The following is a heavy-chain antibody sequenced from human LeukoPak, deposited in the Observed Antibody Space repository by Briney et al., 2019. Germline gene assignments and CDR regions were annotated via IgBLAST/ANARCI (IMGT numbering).Heavy chain of an antibody. Sequence: GGSLRLSCAASGFTVSSNYMSWVRQAPGKGLEWVSVIYSGGSTYYADSVKGRFTISRGNSKNPLYLQMNSLRAEDTAVYYCARIAVAGTGWFDPWGQGTLVTVSS. CDR3: ARIAVAGTGWFDP. CDR1: GFTVSSNY. J-gene: IGHJ5*02. V-gene: IGHV3-53*01. CDR2: IYSGGST. D-gene: IGHD6-19*01.